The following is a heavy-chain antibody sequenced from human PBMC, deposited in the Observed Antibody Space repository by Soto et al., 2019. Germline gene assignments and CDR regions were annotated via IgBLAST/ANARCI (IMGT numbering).Heavy chain of an antibody. CDR3: ARDRRDSVADRRSFDV. CDR1: GYSFTTYG. J-gene: IGHJ3*01. V-gene: IGHV1-18*01. D-gene: IGHD1-26*01. Sequence: ASVKVSCKASGYSFTTYGISWVRQAPGQGLEYMGWISVYNGDTNYAQKLQGRVTMTTDTSTSTAYMELRSLRSDDTAIYYCARDRRDSVADRRSFDVWGQGAMVTVSS. CDR2: ISVYNGDT.